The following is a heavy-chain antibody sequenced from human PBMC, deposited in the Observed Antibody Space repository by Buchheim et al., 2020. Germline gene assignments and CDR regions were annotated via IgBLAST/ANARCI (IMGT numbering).Heavy chain of an antibody. CDR2: IKQDGSEK. J-gene: IGHJ6*02. CDR1: GFTFSSYW. V-gene: IGHV3-7*04. D-gene: IGHD1-7*01. Sequence: EVQLVESGGGLVQPGGSLRLSCAASGFTFSSYWMSWVRQAPGKGLEWVANIKQDGSEKYYVDSVKGRFTISRDNAKNSLYLQMNSLRAEDTAVYYCARGPTGTQSNSYYYYYGMDVWGQGTT. CDR3: ARGPTGTQSNSYYYYYGMDV.